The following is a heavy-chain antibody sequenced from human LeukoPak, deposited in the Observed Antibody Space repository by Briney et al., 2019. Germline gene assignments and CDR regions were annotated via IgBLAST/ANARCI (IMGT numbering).Heavy chain of an antibody. V-gene: IGHV3-66*01. Sequence: GGSLRLSCAASGFTVSSHFMNWVRQAPGKGLEWVSVIYSGGSTYYADSVKGRFTISRDNSKNTLYLQMNSLRAEDTAVYYCARGDTYYDFWSGYYDDAFDIWGQGTMVTVSS. J-gene: IGHJ3*02. CDR2: IYSGGST. CDR3: ARGDTYYDFWSGYYDDAFDI. CDR1: GFTVSSHF. D-gene: IGHD3-3*01.